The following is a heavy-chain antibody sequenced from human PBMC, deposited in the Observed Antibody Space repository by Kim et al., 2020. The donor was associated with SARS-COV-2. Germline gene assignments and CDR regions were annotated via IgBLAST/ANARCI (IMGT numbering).Heavy chain of an antibody. Sequence: GGSLRLSCAASGFTFSNAWMSWVRQAPGKGLEWVGRIKSKTDGGTTDYAAPVKGRFTISRDDSKNTLYLQMNSLKTEDTAVYYCTTDFDPREYYYDSSGYYPPLYGMDVWGQGTTVTVSS. V-gene: IGHV3-15*01. CDR1: GFTFSNAW. CDR3: TTDFDPREYYYDSSGYYPPLYGMDV. J-gene: IGHJ6*02. D-gene: IGHD3-22*01. CDR2: IKSKTDGGTT.